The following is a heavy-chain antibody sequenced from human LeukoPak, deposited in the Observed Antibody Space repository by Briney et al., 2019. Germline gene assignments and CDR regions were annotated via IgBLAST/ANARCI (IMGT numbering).Heavy chain of an antibody. CDR1: GGSISSSSYY. J-gene: IGHJ4*02. Sequence: SETLSLTCTVSGGSISSSSYYWGWIRQPPGKGLEWIGSIYYSGSTYYNPSLKSRVTISVDTSKNQFSLKLSSVTAADTAVYYCARGILRFGVVILGNYYFDYWGQGTLVTVSS. D-gene: IGHD3-3*01. V-gene: IGHV4-39*07. CDR2: IYYSGST. CDR3: ARGILRFGVVILGNYYFDY.